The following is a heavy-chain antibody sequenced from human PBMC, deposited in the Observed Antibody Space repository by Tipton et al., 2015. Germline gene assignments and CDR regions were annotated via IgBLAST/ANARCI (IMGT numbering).Heavy chain of an antibody. CDR1: GDSISKYY. CDR3: ARARGRHGGLFDS. J-gene: IGHJ4*02. D-gene: IGHD4-23*01. CDR2: IQYSGST. Sequence: LRLSCTVSGDSISKYYWSWIRQPPGKELEWIGYIQYSGSTNYNPSLKSRVTISVDTSKTQFSLKMNSMTASDTAVYYCARARGRHGGLFDSWGQGILVTVSP. V-gene: IGHV4-59*01.